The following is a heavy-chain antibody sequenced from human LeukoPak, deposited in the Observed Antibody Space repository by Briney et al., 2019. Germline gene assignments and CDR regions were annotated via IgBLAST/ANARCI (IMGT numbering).Heavy chain of an antibody. CDR3: ARGETKRAYGSGSYYLDY. D-gene: IGHD3-10*01. CDR1: GGSISSGSYY. CDR2: IYTSGST. V-gene: IGHV4-61*02. Sequence: SQTLSLTCTVSGGSISSGSYYWSWIRQPAGKGLEWIGRIYTSGSTNYNPSLKSRVTISVDTSKNQFSLKLSSVTAADTAVYYCARGETKRAYGSGSYYLDYWGQGTLVTVSS. J-gene: IGHJ4*02.